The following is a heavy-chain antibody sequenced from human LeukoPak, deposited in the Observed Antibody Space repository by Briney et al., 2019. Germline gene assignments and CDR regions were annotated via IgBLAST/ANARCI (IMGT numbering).Heavy chain of an antibody. CDR2: ISGSGGST. D-gene: IGHD3-22*01. CDR3: AKAKYYYDSSGYNY. V-gene: IGHV3-23*01. Sequence: GGSLRLSCAASGFTFSSYAMSWVRQAPGQGLELVSAISGSGGSTYYADSVKGRFTISRDNSKNTLYLQMNSLRAEDTAVYYCAKAKYYYDSSGYNYWGQGTLVTVSS. J-gene: IGHJ4*02. CDR1: GFTFSSYA.